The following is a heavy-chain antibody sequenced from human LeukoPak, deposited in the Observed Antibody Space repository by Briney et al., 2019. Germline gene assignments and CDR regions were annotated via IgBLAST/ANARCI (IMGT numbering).Heavy chain of an antibody. CDR2: MNPNSGNT. CDR1: GYTFTSYD. Sequence: ASVKVSCKASGYTFTSYDINWVRQATGQGLEWMGWMNPNSGNTDYAQKFQGRVTMTRNTSISTAYMELSSLRSEDTAVYYCAILWVPDYGAIPLDYWGQGTLVTVSS. J-gene: IGHJ4*02. D-gene: IGHD4-17*01. V-gene: IGHV1-8*01. CDR3: AILWVPDYGAIPLDY.